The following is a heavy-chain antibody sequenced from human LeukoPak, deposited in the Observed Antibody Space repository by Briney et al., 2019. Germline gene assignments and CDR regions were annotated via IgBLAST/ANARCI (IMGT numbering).Heavy chain of an antibody. V-gene: IGHV1-2*02. Sequence: ASVKVSCKASGYTFTGYYMHWVRQAPGQGLEWMGWINPNNGGTNYAQKFQGRVTMTRDTSISTAYMELSRLRSDDTAVYYCARDMGYYYDSSGKALDYWGQGTLVTVSS. CDR2: INPNNGGT. J-gene: IGHJ4*02. CDR1: GYTFTGYY. CDR3: ARDMGYYYDSSGKALDY. D-gene: IGHD3-22*01.